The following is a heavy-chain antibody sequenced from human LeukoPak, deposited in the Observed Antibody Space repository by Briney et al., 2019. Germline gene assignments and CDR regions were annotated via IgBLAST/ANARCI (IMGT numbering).Heavy chain of an antibody. CDR3: ARGDYGGDYFDY. J-gene: IGHJ4*02. D-gene: IGHD4-23*01. CDR1: GFTFSDHY. CDR2: ISSGSTYT. Sequence: PRGSLRLSCEVSGFTFSDHYMSWIRQAPGKRLEWVSYISSGSTYTNYADSVEGRFTISRDNAKNSLYLQMNSLRAEDTAVYYCARGDYGGDYFDYWGQGTLVTVSS. V-gene: IGHV3-11*05.